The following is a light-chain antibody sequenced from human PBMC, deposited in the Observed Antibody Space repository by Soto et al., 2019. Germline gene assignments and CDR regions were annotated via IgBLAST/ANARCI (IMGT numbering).Light chain of an antibody. CDR2: AVS. Sequence: IQLTQSPSSLYASVGDRVTITCRASQAISTYLNWYQHKPGKAPKVLIYAVSSLQSGVPSRFSGSGSGTDFTLTITSLQPEDSATYYCQHSYGTPRTFGQGTKVDIK. J-gene: IGKJ1*01. V-gene: IGKV1-39*01. CDR1: QAISTY. CDR3: QHSYGTPRT.